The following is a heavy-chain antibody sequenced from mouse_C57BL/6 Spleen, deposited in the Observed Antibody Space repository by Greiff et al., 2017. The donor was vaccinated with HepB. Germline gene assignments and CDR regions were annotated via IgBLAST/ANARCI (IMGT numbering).Heavy chain of an antibody. Sequence: QVQLQQSGAELVKPGASVKISCKASGYAFSSYWMHWVKQRPGKGLEWIGQIYPGDGDTNYNGKFKGKATLTADKSSSTAYMQLSSLTSEDSAVYFCVAYYSSYIDYWGQGTTLTVSS. CDR1: GYAFSSYW. D-gene: IGHD2-5*01. CDR2: IYPGDGDT. J-gene: IGHJ2*01. CDR3: VAYYSSYIDY. V-gene: IGHV1-80*01.